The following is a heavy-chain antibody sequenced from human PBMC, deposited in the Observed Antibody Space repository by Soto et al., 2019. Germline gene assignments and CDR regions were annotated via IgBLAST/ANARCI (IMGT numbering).Heavy chain of an antibody. D-gene: IGHD1-26*01. CDR3: ARDLKNGRGFGMDV. Sequence: GGSLRLSCAASGFTFSSYGMHWVRHAPGKGLEWVAVIWYDGSNKYYADSVKGRFTISRDNSKNTLYLQMNSLRAEDTAVYYCARDLKNGRGFGMDVWGQGTTVTVSS. J-gene: IGHJ6*02. CDR1: GFTFSSYG. CDR2: IWYDGSNK. V-gene: IGHV3-33*01.